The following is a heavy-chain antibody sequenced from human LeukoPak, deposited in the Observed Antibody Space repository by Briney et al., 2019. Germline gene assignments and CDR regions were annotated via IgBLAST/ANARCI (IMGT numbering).Heavy chain of an antibody. CDR1: GFTFSTYA. CDR3: AKSMTLQWRGFFDL. D-gene: IGHD6-19*01. CDR2: ISDSGANT. Sequence: GSLRLSCAASGFTFSTYAMSWVRQAPGKGLEWVSTISDSGANTYYANSVRGRFTISRDNSKNTLYLRKNSLRADDTAIYYCAKSMTLQWRGFFDLWGRGTHVTVSS. J-gene: IGHJ2*01. V-gene: IGHV3-23*01.